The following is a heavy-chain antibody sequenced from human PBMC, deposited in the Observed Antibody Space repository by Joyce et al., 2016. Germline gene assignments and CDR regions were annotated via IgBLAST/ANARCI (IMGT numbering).Heavy chain of an antibody. Sequence: EVQLVESGGGLVRPGESLRLSCKTSGFTFSVFWMHWVRQVPGKRPEWVARIDLDGSGRSYADSVKGRFTISRDNAKDTLYMEMNSLRVEDTAIYYCVRDVPRGWYTDYWGQGALVTVSS. CDR1: GFTFSVFW. CDR3: VRDVPRGWYTDY. J-gene: IGHJ4*02. V-gene: IGHV3-74*01. CDR2: IDLDGSGR. D-gene: IGHD6-19*01.